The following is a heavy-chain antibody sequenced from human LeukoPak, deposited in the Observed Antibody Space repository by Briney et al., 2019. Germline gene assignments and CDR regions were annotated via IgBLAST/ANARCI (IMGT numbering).Heavy chain of an antibody. D-gene: IGHD2-2*01. CDR3: ARGGSAYALDY. Sequence: GESLKISCKGSGYSFTNYWIGWVRQMPGKGLEWMGIIYPGDSETRYSPSFQGQVTMSTDKSISTAYLQWSSLKASDTAMYFCARGGSAYALDYWGQGTLVTVSS. J-gene: IGHJ4*02. CDR2: IYPGDSET. V-gene: IGHV5-51*01. CDR1: GYSFTNYW.